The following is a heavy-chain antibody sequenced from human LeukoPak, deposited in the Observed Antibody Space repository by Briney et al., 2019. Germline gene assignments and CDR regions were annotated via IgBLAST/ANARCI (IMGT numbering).Heavy chain of an antibody. D-gene: IGHD3-10*01. CDR1: GFTFSSYA. J-gene: IGHJ4*02. V-gene: IGHV3-23*01. CDR2: ISGSGGST. Sequence: PGGSLRLSCAASGFTFSSYAMSWVRQAPGKGLEWVSVISGSGGSTYYADSVKGRFTISRDNSKNTLYLQMNSLRAEDTAVYYSASKVAGYYFDYWGQGTLVTVSS. CDR3: ASKVAGYYFDY.